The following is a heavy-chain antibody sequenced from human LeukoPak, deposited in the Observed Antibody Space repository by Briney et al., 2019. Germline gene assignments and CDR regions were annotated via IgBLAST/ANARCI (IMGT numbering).Heavy chain of an antibody. CDR1: GFAFSFYA. Sequence: GGSLRLSCAASGFAFSFYAMSWVRQAPGKGPEWVSTINASGGNTYFAGSVKGRFTISRDNSKNTVYLQLNSLRAEDTAVYYCAKPINGGLAVTGDWFHPWGQGTLVTVSS. CDR2: INASGGNT. CDR3: AKPINGGLAVTGDWFHP. J-gene: IGHJ5*02. V-gene: IGHV3-23*01. D-gene: IGHD6-19*01.